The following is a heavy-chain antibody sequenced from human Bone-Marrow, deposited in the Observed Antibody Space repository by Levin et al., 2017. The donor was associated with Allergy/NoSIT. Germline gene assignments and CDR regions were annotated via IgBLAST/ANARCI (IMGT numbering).Heavy chain of an antibody. D-gene: IGHD3-22*01. CDR1: GFTFSSYA. CDR3: ARRRESSGLGEAFDI. J-gene: IGHJ3*02. CDR2: ISGSGGST. Sequence: PGGSLRLSCAASGFTFSSYAMSWVRQAPGKGLEWVSAISGSGGSTYYADSVKGRFTISRDNSKNTLYLQMNSLRAEDTAVYYCARRRESSGLGEAFDIWGQGTMVTVSS. V-gene: IGHV3-23*01.